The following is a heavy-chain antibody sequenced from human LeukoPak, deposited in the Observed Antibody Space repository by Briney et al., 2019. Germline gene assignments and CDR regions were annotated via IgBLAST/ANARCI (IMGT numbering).Heavy chain of an antibody. CDR2: MNPNSGNT. CDR3: ARGFLRGYSYGTVGAFDI. D-gene: IGHD5-18*01. J-gene: IGHJ3*02. Sequence: ASVKVSCKASGYTFTSYDINWVRQATGQGLEWMGWMNPNSGNTGYAQKFKGRVTLTRNTSISTAYMELSSLRSEDTAVHYCARGFLRGYSYGTVGAFDIWGQGTMVTVSS. CDR1: GYTFTSYD. V-gene: IGHV1-8*01.